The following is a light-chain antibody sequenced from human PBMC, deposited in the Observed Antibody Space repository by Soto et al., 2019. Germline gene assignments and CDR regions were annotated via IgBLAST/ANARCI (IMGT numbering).Light chain of an antibody. CDR2: PAS. CDR1: QDISPW. Sequence: IQMTQSPSSVSASVGDRVTITCRASQDISPWLAWFQQKPGEAPRLLIYPASSLHSGVPSRFSGSGSGTDFTLTISSLQPEDFATYYCQQGNSFPLTFGGGTKVEIK. CDR3: QQGNSFPLT. J-gene: IGKJ4*01. V-gene: IGKV1-12*01.